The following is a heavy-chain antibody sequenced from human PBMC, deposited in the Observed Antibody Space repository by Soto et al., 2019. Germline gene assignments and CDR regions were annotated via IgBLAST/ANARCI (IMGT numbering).Heavy chain of an antibody. V-gene: IGHV1-2*04. Sequence: GASVKVSCKASGYTFTGYYMHWVRQAPGQGLEWMGWINSNSGGTNYAQKFQGWVTMTRDTSISTAYMELSRLRSDDTAVYYCARATMVRGVIGSYYYYYGMDVWGQGTTVTVSS. J-gene: IGHJ6*02. CDR3: ARATMVRGVIGSYYYYYGMDV. CDR1: GYTFTGYY. D-gene: IGHD3-10*01. CDR2: INSNSGGT.